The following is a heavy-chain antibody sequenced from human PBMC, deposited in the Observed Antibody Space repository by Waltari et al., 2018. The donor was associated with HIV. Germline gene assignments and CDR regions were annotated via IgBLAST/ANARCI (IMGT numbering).Heavy chain of an antibody. J-gene: IGHJ3*02. Sequence: QVQLVESGGGVVQPGRSLRLSCAASGFTFRSYAMHWVRQAPGKGGEWLAVISYEGSNKDYADAGKGRCTISRDNSKNALYLQMNSLRAEDTAVDYCARVGPWLRSDAFDIWGQGTMVTVSS. V-gene: IGHV3-30*01. CDR3: ARVGPWLRSDAFDI. CDR1: GFTFRSYA. D-gene: IGHD5-12*01. CDR2: ISYEGSNK.